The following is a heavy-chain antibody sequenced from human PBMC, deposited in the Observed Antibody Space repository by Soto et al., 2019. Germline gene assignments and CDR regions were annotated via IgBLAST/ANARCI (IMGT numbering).Heavy chain of an antibody. D-gene: IGHD3-3*01. CDR2: INPNSGGT. Sequence: ASVKVSCKASGYTFTGYYMHWVRQAPGQGLEWMGWINPNSGGTNYAQKFQGRVTMTRDTSISTAYMELSRLRSDDTAVYYCARARVPAAILRFLEWLSPDPHYYYYGMDVWGQGTTVTVS. J-gene: IGHJ6*02. CDR3: ARARVPAAILRFLEWLSPDPHYYYYGMDV. V-gene: IGHV1-2*02. CDR1: GYTFTGYY.